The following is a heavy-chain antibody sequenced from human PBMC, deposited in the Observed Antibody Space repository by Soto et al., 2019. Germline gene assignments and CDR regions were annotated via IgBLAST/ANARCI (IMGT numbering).Heavy chain of an antibody. CDR1: GYTFTSYG. Sequence: QVQLVQSGAEVKKPGASMKVSCKASGYTFTSYGISWVRQAPGQGLEWMGWISAYNGNTNYAQKLQGRITMTTDTSTSTGYMELRSLRSDDRAVYYCARDARAGWWEPIGSWGQGPLVTVSS. CDR2: ISAYNGNT. D-gene: IGHD1-26*01. CDR3: ARDARAGWWEPIGS. V-gene: IGHV1-18*01. J-gene: IGHJ5*02.